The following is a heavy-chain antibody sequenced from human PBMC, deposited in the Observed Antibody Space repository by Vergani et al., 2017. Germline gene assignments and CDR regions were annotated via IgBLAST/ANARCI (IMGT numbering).Heavy chain of an antibody. Sequence: QVQLVQSGAEVKKPRSSVKVSCKASGGTFSSYAISWVRQAPGQGLEWMGGIIPIFGTANYAQKFQGRVTITADESTSTAYMELSSLRSEDTAVYYCARVPYYYGSGSHYYYYMDVWGKGTTVTVSS. CDR2: IIPIFGTA. V-gene: IGHV1-69*01. CDR3: ARVPYYYGSGSHYYYYMDV. J-gene: IGHJ6*03. D-gene: IGHD3-10*01. CDR1: GGTFSSYA.